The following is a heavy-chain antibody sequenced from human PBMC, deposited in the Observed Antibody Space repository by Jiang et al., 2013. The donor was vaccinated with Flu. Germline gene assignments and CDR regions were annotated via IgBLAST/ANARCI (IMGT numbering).Heavy chain of an antibody. CDR2: ISGSGGST. Sequence: AASGFTFSSYAMSWVRQAPGKGLEWVSAISGSGGSTYYADSVKGRFTISRDNSKNTLYLQMNSLRAEDTAVYYCARDLGIVGATTQDYWGQGTLVTVSS. CDR3: ARDLGIVGATTQDY. CDR1: GFTFSSYA. V-gene: IGHV3-23*01. J-gene: IGHJ4*02. D-gene: IGHD1-26*01.